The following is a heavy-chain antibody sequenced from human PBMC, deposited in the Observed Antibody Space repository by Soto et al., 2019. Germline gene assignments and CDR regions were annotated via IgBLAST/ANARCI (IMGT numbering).Heavy chain of an antibody. CDR2: IIPILGIA. V-gene: IGHV1-69*08. CDR1: GGTFSSYT. Sequence: QVQLVQSGAEVKKPGSSVKVSCKASGGTFSSYTISWVRQAPGQGLEWMGRIIPILGIANYAQKFQGRVTIPADKSTSTADMELSSLRSEDTAVYYCAREPVQRYCSSTSCYRWFDPWGQGTLVTVSS. J-gene: IGHJ5*02. D-gene: IGHD2-2*01. CDR3: AREPVQRYCSSTSCYRWFDP.